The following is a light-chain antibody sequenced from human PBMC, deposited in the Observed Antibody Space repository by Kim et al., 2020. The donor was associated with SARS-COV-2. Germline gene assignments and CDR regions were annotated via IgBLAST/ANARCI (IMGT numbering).Light chain of an antibody. CDR2: AAS. CDR3: QQYGSYPRT. Sequence: DIQMTQSPYSLSASVGDRVTITCRASQGISSWLAWCQQKPEKGPKCLVYAASSLQSGVPSRLCGSGAGTDFTLTISSVQPEDFATYYCQQYGSYPRTVGQGTKVDIK. CDR1: QGISSW. V-gene: IGKV1D-16*01. J-gene: IGKJ1*01.